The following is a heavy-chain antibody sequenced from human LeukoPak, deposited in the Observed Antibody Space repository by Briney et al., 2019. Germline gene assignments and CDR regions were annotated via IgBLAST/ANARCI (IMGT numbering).Heavy chain of an antibody. J-gene: IGHJ5*02. Sequence: GGSLRLSCAASGFTFSSYSMNWVRQAPGKGLEWVSSISSSSSYIYYADSLKGRFTISRDNAKNSLYLQMNSLRAEDTAVYYCGRGRGGSGSYYKGGWFDPWGQGTLVTVSS. D-gene: IGHD3-10*01. CDR3: GRGRGGSGSYYKGGWFDP. CDR2: ISSSSSYI. CDR1: GFTFSSYS. V-gene: IGHV3-21*01.